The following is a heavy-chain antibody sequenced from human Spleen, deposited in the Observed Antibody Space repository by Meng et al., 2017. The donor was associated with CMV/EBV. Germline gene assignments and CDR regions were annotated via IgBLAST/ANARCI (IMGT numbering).Heavy chain of an antibody. CDR3: ARIGSNNIVGTVDDY. CDR1: GDTFTGYY. J-gene: IGHJ4*02. V-gene: IGHV1-2*02. D-gene: IGHD1-26*01. CDR2: INPNSGDT. Sequence: ASVKVSCKAAGDTFTGYYMHWVRQAPGQGLEWMGWINPNSGDTNYAQKFQNRVTMTRDTSISTAYMELSSLRSEDTAVYYCARIGSNNIVGTVDDYWGQGTLVTVSS.